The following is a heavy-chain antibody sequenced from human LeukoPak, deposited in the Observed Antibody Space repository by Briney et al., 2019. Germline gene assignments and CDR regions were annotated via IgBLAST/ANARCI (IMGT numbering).Heavy chain of an antibody. V-gene: IGHV1-2*02. CDR3: ARVGIVVVPAAQNDY. D-gene: IGHD2-2*01. CDR1: GYTSTGYY. CDR2: INPNSGGT. J-gene: IGHJ4*02. Sequence: ASVKVSCKASGYTSTGYYMHWVRQAPGQGLEWMGWINPNSGGTNYAQKFQGRVTMTRDTSISTAYMELSRLRSDDTAVYYCARVGIVVVPAAQNDYWGQGTLVTVSS.